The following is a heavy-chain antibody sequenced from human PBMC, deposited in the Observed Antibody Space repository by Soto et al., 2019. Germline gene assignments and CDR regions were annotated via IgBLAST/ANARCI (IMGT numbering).Heavy chain of an antibody. D-gene: IGHD2-2*01. V-gene: IGHV4-59*01. CDR2: IYYSGST. CDR3: ARVVVVPAARVVATAIKTYYYYGMDV. CDR1: GGSISSYY. Sequence: SETLSLTCTVSGGSISSYYWSWIRQPPGKGLEWIGYIYYSGSTNYNPSLKSRVTISVDTSKNQFSLKLSSVTAADTAVYYCARVVVVPAARVVATAIKTYYYYGMDVWGQGTTVTVSS. J-gene: IGHJ6*02.